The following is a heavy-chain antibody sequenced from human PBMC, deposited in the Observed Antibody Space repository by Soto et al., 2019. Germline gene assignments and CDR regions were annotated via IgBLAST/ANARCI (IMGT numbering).Heavy chain of an antibody. CDR3: ARGRPRTMAVAGRGYFDL. CDR1: GGSFSGYY. V-gene: IGHV4-34*01. CDR2: INHSGST. Sequence: QVQLQQWGAGLLKPSETLSLTCAVYGGSFSGYYWSWIRQPPGKGLEWIGEINHSGSTNYNPSLKSRVTISVDTSKNQFSLKLSSVTAADTAVYYCARGRPRTMAVAGRGYFDLWGRGTLVTVSS. D-gene: IGHD6-19*01. J-gene: IGHJ2*01.